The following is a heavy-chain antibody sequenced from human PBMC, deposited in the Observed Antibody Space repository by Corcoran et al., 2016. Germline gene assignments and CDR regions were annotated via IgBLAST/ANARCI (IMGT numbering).Heavy chain of an antibody. Sequence: QVQLQQSGPGLVKPSQTLSLTCAISGDSVSSNSAAWNWIRQSPSRGLEWLGRTYYRSKWYNDYAVSVKSRITINPDKSKNQFSLQLNSVTPEDTAVYDCARERGTYYYDSSGYTYYYYGMDVWGQGTTVTVSS. CDR2: TYYRSKWYN. CDR3: ARERGTYYYDSSGYTYYYYGMDV. D-gene: IGHD3-22*01. CDR1: GDSVSSNSAA. V-gene: IGHV6-1*01. J-gene: IGHJ6*02.